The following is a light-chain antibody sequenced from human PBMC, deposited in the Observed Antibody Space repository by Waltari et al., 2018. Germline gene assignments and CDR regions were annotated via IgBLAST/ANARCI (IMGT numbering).Light chain of an antibody. V-gene: IGLV8-61*01. J-gene: IGLJ3*02. CDR3: LVYMGSGIWV. CDR1: SGSLPSTSY. Sequence: QTVVTQEPSLSVSPGGTVPLTCAWTSGSLPSTSYFSWYQQAPGQPPRTRMYKANFRSSGVPDRFSGSSLGNKAALTITGAQADDESDYYCLVYMGSGIWVFGGGTKLTVL. CDR2: KAN.